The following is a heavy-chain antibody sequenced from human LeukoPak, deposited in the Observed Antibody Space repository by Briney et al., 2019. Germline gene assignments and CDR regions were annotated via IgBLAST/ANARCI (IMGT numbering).Heavy chain of an antibody. CDR1: GFAFTNYA. V-gene: IGHV3-23*01. CDR3: ARHDIYIPY. D-gene: IGHD3-10*01. J-gene: IGHJ4*02. CDR2: ISDVEKIP. Sequence: QTGGSLRLSCAASGFAFTNYAMSWVRQAPGKGLEWVSGISDVEKIPYYSDSVKGRFTISRDNSKKTVHLQMNNLRAEDTAVYFCARHDIYIPYWGQGIPVTVSS.